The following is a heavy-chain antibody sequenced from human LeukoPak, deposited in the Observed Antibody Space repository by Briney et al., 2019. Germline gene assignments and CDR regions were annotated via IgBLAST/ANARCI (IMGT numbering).Heavy chain of an antibody. V-gene: IGHV4-34*01. D-gene: IGHD3-3*01. CDR3: ARSPVLRFLEWLGRYFDL. CDR2: INHSGST. Sequence: SETLSLTCAVYGGSFSGYYWSWIRQPPGKGLEWIGEINHSGSTNYNPSLKSRVTISVDTSKNQFSLKLSSVTAADTAVYYCARSPVLRFLEWLGRYFDLWGRGTLVTVSS. J-gene: IGHJ2*01. CDR1: GGSFSGYY.